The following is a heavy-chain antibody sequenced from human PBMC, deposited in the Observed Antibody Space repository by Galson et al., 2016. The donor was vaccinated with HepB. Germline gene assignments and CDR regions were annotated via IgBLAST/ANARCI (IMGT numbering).Heavy chain of an antibody. J-gene: IGHJ3*02. D-gene: IGHD3-10*01. CDR3: ARDDVWFGESHGI. Sequence: SLRLSCAASGFTVNNNYMSWVRQAPGKGLEWVSVIYSGGTTYYAGSVKGRFTISRDTSNNTLYLQMNSLRGEDTAVYYCARDDVWFGESHGIWGQGTMVTVSS. CDR1: GFTVNNNY. CDR2: IYSGGTT. V-gene: IGHV3-53*01.